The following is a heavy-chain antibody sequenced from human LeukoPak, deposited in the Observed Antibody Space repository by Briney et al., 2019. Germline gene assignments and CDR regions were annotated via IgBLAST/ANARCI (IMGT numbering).Heavy chain of an antibody. CDR1: GYTFTSYD. D-gene: IGHD2-15*01. J-gene: IGHJ4*02. V-gene: IGHV1-8*02. CDR2: MNPNSGNT. Sequence: ASVKVSCKASGYTFTSYDINWVRQATGQGLEWMGWMNPNSGNTGYAQKFQGRVTMTRNTSISTAYMELSSLRSEDTAVYYCARVVVVVAPVAHYYFDYWGQGTLVTVSS. CDR3: ARVVVVVAPVAHYYFDY.